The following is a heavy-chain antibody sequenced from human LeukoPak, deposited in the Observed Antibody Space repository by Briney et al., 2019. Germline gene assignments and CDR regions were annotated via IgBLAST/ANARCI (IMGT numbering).Heavy chain of an antibody. D-gene: IGHD6-19*01. CDR3: ARSGGYSSPQNY. CDR1: GGSISSGGYY. Sequence: SETLSLTCTVSGGSISSGGYYWSWIRRHPGKGLEWIGYIYYSGSTYYNPSLKSRVTISVDTSKNQFSLKLSSVTAADTAVYYCARSGGYSSPQNYWGQGTLVTVSS. J-gene: IGHJ4*02. V-gene: IGHV4-61*08. CDR2: IYYSGST.